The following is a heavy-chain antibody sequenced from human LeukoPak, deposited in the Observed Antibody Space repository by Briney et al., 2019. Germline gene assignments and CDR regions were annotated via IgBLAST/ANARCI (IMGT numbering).Heavy chain of an antibody. D-gene: IGHD3-10*01. J-gene: IGHJ6*03. CDR2: IYYSGST. CDR1: GGSISSYY. Sequence: SETLSLTCTVSGGSISSYYWSWIRQPPGKGLEWIGYIYYSGSTNYNPSLKSRVTISVDTSKNQFSLKLSSVTAADTAVYYCARDRPDYYGSGGYYMGAYYYYMDVWGKGTTVTVSS. CDR3: ARDRPDYYGSGGYYMGAYYYYMDV. V-gene: IGHV4-59*01.